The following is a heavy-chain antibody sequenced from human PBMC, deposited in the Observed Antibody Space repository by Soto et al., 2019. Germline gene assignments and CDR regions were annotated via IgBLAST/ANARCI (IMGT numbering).Heavy chain of an antibody. Sequence: QLVASGGGLVQPGGSLRLSCVASGFILSTHDLHWVRDTPGEGLEWVSGIGTLGDTFYGASVKGRFTISRENAKNSLYLQMNSLTFGDTAVYYCVRGRSFDFASTPPPTFGPWGQGTLVTVSS. CDR3: VRGRSFDFASTPPPTFGP. CDR1: GFILSTHD. V-gene: IGHV3-13*01. D-gene: IGHD3-16*01. CDR2: IGTLGDT. J-gene: IGHJ5*02.